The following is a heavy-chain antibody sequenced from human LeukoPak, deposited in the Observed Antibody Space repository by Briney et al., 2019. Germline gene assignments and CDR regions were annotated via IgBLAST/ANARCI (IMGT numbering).Heavy chain of an antibody. V-gene: IGHV3-48*03. D-gene: IGHD1-26*01. J-gene: IGHJ3*02. Sequence: GGSLRLSCAASGFTFSSYEMNWVRQAPGKGLEWVSYISSSGSTIYYADSVKGRFTISRDNAKNSLYLQMNSLRAEDTAVYYCARENRRYSGITAERAFDTWGQGTMVTVSS. CDR2: ISSSGSTI. CDR3: ARENRRYSGITAERAFDT. CDR1: GFTFSSYE.